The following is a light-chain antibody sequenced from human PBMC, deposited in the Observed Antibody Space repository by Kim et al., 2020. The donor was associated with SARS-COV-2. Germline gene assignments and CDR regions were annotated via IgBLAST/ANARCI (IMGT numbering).Light chain of an antibody. V-gene: IGKV3-15*01. J-gene: IGKJ2*01. CDR3: QQYNNWPPFT. CDR2: GAS. Sequence: GSPGGRATLSCRASQYVSNNLAWYQQKPGQAPRLVMYGASTRATAIPPRFSGSGSGIEFTLTINSLHSEDFATYFCQQYNNWPPFTFGQGTKLEI. CDR1: QYVSNN.